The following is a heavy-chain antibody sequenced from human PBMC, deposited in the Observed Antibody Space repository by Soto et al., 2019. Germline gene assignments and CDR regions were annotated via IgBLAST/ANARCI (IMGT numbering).Heavy chain of an antibody. CDR1: GFTFSSYS. J-gene: IGHJ4*02. CDR2: ISSSSSYI. CDR3: ARDKLKWTVTTNSIDY. V-gene: IGHV3-21*01. D-gene: IGHD4-17*01. Sequence: GGSLRLSCAASGFTFSSYSMNWVRQAPGKGLEWVSSISSSSSYIYYADSVKGRFTISRDNAKNSLYLQMNSLRAEDTAVYYCARDKLKWTVTTNSIDYWGQGTLVTVSS.